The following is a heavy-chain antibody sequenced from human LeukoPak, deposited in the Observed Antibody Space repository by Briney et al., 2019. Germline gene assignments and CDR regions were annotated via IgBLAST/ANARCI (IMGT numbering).Heavy chain of an antibody. V-gene: IGHV1-18*01. D-gene: IGHD6-13*01. J-gene: IGHJ4*02. Sequence: ASVKVSCKASGYTFTSYGISWVRQAPGRGLEWMGWISAYNGNTNYAQKLQGRVTMTTDTSTSTAYMELRSLRSDDTAVYYCARSSRGVAAAGTRLGYWGQGTLVTVSS. CDR1: GYTFTSYG. CDR2: ISAYNGNT. CDR3: ARSSRGVAAAGTRLGY.